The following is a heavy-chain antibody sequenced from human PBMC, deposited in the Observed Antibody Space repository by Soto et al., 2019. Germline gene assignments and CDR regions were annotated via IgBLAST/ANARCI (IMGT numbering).Heavy chain of an antibody. J-gene: IGHJ4*03. CDR1: GFSFSSYS. V-gene: IGHV3-48*02. CDR2: INSNSSTI. Sequence: GESLRLSCAASGFSFSSYSMNWVREAPGKGLEWDSYINSNSSTIYYSDSVKGRCTISRDNANNSLYLQMNRPREEETVEYYCTFVMRASQHTLIDFWGPGIPVTVSS. D-gene: IGHD3-16*01. CDR3: TFVMRASQHTLIDF.